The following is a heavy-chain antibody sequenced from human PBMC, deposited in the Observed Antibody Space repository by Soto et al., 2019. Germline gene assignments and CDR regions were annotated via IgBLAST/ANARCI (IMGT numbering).Heavy chain of an antibody. D-gene: IGHD3-10*01. CDR3: ARGVRANPNFDN. V-gene: IGHV4-59*01. CDR2: IFYSGST. Sequence: SETLSLTCTVSGVSISSYYWSWIRQPPGKGLEWIGYIFYSGSTNYNPSLKSRVTISVETSKKQFSLKLSSVTAADTAVYYCARGVRANPNFDNWGQGTLVTVSS. J-gene: IGHJ4*01. CDR1: GVSISSYY.